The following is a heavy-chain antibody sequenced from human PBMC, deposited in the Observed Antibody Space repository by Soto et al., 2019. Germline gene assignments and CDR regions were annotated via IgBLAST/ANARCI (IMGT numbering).Heavy chain of an antibody. CDR1: GFTFSSYS. J-gene: IGHJ4*02. CDR2: ITSGSSAI. V-gene: IGHV3-48*02. CDR3: VIDLNWGFDY. D-gene: IGHD7-27*01. Sequence: EVQLVEAGGDLVQPGGSLRLSCAASGFTFSSYSMNWVRQAPGKGLEWISYITSGSSAIRYADSVQGRFTISRDNAKNSLYLQMNSLKDEDTAVYYCVIDLNWGFDYWGQGTLVTVSS.